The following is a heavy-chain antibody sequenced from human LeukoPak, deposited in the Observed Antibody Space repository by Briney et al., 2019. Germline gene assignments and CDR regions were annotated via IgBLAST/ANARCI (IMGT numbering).Heavy chain of an antibody. CDR1: RFSFSAYW. V-gene: IGHV3-7*01. D-gene: IGHD2-15*01. J-gene: IGHJ4*02. CDR3: ARFGYVAAVDV. CDR2: INPAGSES. Sequence: GGSLRLSCAASRFSFSAYWMTWVRQAPGTGLEWVANINPAGSESYYVDPVKGRFSISRDNAKNLVYLQMNSLRAEDTAVYHCARFGYVAAVDVWGQGTPVTVSS.